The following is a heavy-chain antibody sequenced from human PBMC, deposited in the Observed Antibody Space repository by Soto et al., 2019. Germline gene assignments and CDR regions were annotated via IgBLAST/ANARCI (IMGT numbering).Heavy chain of an antibody. J-gene: IGHJ4*02. CDR3: ARDSPRYYDILTGSDY. D-gene: IGHD3-9*01. Sequence: GASVKVSCKASGYTFTSYGISWVRQAPGQGLEWMGWISAYNGNTNYAQKLQGRVTMTTDTSTSTAYMELRSLRSDDTAVYYCARDSPRYYDILTGSDYWGQGTLVTVSS. CDR2: ISAYNGNT. V-gene: IGHV1-18*01. CDR1: GYTFTSYG.